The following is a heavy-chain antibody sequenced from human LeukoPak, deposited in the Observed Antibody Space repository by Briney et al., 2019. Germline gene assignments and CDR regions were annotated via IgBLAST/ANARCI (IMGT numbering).Heavy chain of an antibody. J-gene: IGHJ4*02. Sequence: SETLSLTCTVSGGSISSYYWSWLRQPPGKGLEWIGYIYYSGSTNYNPSLKSRVTISVDTSKNQFSLKLSSVTAADTAVYYCARGWSSQFDYWGQGTLVTVSS. CDR2: IYYSGST. CDR1: GGSISSYY. V-gene: IGHV4-59*01. D-gene: IGHD2-2*01. CDR3: ARGWSSQFDY.